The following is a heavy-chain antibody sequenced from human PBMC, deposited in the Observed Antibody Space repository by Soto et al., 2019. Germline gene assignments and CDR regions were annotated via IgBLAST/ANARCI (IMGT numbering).Heavy chain of an antibody. Sequence: SSETLSLTCTVSGGSISSSCYYWGWIRQPPRKGLGGIGEINHSGSTNYNPSLKSRVTISVDTSKNQFSLKLSSVTAADTAVYFCARSYGSGNYYGVPSNWFDPWGPGTQVTVSS. CDR2: INHSGST. CDR1: GGSISSSCYY. J-gene: IGHJ5*02. CDR3: ARSYGSGNYYGVPSNWFDP. D-gene: IGHD3-10*01. V-gene: IGHV4-39*07.